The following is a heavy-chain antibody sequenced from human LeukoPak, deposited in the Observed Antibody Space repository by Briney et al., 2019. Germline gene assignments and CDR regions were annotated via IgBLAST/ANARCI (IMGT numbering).Heavy chain of an antibody. CDR1: GGSFSSGSYY. Sequence: SETLSLTCTVSGGSFSSGSYYWSWIRQPPGKGLEWIGYIYYSGSTNYNPSLKSRVTISVDTSKNQFSLKLNSVTAADTAVYYCAREERIAVAGITPYGMDVWGQGTTVTVS. V-gene: IGHV4-61*01. J-gene: IGHJ6*02. CDR3: AREERIAVAGITPYGMDV. D-gene: IGHD6-19*01. CDR2: IYYSGST.